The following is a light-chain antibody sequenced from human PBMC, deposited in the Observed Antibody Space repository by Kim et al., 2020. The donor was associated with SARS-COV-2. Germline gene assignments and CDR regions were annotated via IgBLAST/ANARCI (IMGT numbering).Light chain of an antibody. Sequence: GVTISGTGGSSNIGEGYDVHWHRHLPGTAPKLLIYGSSNRPSGVPDRFSGSKSGTSASLAITGLQAEDEADYYCQSYDTSLSGWVFGGGTQLTVL. CDR1: SSNIGEGYD. CDR3: QSYDTSLSGWV. J-gene: IGLJ3*02. CDR2: GSS. V-gene: IGLV1-40*01.